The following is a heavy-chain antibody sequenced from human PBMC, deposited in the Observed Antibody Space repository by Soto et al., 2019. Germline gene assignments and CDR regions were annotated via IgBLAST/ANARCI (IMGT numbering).Heavy chain of an antibody. V-gene: IGHV6-1*01. D-gene: IGHD5-18*01. CDR3: ARVRNSAFDY. J-gene: IGHJ4*02. CDR1: GDSVSSNNVA. CDR2: TYYTSKWNY. Sequence: QVQLQQSGPGLVKPSQTLSLTCAISGDSVSSNNVAWNWVRQSPSRGLEWLGRTYYTSKWNYDYAVSVKSRISVAPDTSKNQFSLQVNFVTPEDTAVYYCARVRNSAFDYWGQGTLVTVSS.